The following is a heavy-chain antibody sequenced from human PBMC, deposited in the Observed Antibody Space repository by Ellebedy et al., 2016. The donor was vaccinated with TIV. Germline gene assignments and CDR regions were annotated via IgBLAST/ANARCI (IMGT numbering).Heavy chain of an antibody. V-gene: IGHV4-31*03. J-gene: IGHJ5*01. Sequence: MPSETLSLTCYVSGDSMWNTNYFWTWVRQRPGKGLEWIGYISPSGRTYSSPSLRSRLTMSVDSSKRHFSLRLTSVSAADTATYYCAGEKRIAHGEIGSGPYNWIDSWGQGKQVIVSS. CDR1: GDSMWNTNYF. D-gene: IGHD3-10*01. CDR3: AGEKRIAHGEIGSGPYNWIDS. CDR2: ISPSGRT.